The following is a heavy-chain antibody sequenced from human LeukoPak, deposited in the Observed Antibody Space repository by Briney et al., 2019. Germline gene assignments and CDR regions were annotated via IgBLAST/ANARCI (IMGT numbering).Heavy chain of an antibody. D-gene: IGHD3-9*01. CDR2: IYPGDSDT. CDR3: ARLSGGYFDWLSSTDAFDI. V-gene: IGHV5-51*01. Sequence: GESLKISCKSSGYSFTSYWIGWVRQMPGKGLEWMGIIYPGDSDTRYSPSFQGQVTISADKSISTAYLQRSSLKASDTAMYYCARLSGGYFDWLSSTDAFDIWGQGTMVTVSS. CDR1: GYSFTSYW. J-gene: IGHJ3*02.